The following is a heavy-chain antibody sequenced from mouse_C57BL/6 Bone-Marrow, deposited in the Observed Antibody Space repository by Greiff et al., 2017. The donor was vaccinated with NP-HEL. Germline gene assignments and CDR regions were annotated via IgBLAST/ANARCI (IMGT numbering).Heavy chain of an antibody. V-gene: IGHV5-17*01. D-gene: IGHD2-4*01. CDR1: GFTFSDYG. CDR2: ISRGSSSI. J-gene: IGHJ1*03. CDR3: ARGGLRWYFDV. Sequence: DVQLVESGGGFVKPGGSLKLSCAASGFTFSDYGMHWVRQAPEQGLEWVAYISRGSSSIYYADTVKGRFTISRDNAKNTLFLQRTSLRSEDTAMYYCARGGLRWYFDVWGTGTTVTVSS.